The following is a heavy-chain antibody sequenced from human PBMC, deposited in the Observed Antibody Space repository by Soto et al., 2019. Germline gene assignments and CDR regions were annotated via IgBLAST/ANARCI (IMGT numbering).Heavy chain of an antibody. CDR2: ISSGGNTK. CDR3: ARVAY. Sequence: ESGGGLVKPGGSLRLSCVASSFTFSRYSINWFRQAPGKGLEWVSSISSGGNTKSYANSVKGRFTISRDNAKNSLYLEMNSLRPEDTAVYYCARVAYWGQGTLVTVSS. V-gene: IGHV3-21*06. J-gene: IGHJ4*02. CDR1: SFTFSRYS.